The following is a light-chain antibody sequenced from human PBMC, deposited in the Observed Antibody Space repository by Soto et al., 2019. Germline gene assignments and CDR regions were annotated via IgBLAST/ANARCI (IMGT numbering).Light chain of an antibody. CDR3: QQVNSYPIT. V-gene: IGKV1-9*01. J-gene: IGKJ5*01. CDR2: IAS. CDR1: QGIRNY. Sequence: DIQLTQSPSFLSASVGDRVTITCRASQGIRNYLAWYQQKPGRAPKLLMYIASTLQTGVPSRFTGSQSGTEFTLTITSLQPEDFATYYCQQVNSYPITFGQGTRLEIK.